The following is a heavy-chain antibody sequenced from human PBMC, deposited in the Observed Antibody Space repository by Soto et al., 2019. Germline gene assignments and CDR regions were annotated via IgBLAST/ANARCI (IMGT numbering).Heavy chain of an antibody. V-gene: IGHV1-18*01. J-gene: IGHJ6*02. CDR3: ARVGSVEYSSSWSPYYYYGMDV. CDR1: GYTFTSYG. Sequence: ASVKVSCKASGYTFTSYGISWVRQAPGQGLEWMGWISAYNGNTNYAQKLQGRVTMTTDTSTSTAYMELRSLRSDDTAVYYCARVGSVEYSSSWSPYYYYGMDVWGQGTTVTVSS. CDR2: ISAYNGNT. D-gene: IGHD6-13*01.